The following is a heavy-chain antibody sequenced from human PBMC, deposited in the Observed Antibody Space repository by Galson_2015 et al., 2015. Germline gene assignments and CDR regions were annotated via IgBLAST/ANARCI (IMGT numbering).Heavy chain of an antibody. CDR1: GGSIRSSSSY. V-gene: IGHV4-39*01. D-gene: IGHD1-26*01. J-gene: IGHJ5*02. Sequence: LSLTCTVSGGSIRSSSSYWGWIRQPPGKGLEWIGSIYYSGSTYYNPSLKSRVTISVDTSKNQLSLKLSSVTAADTAVHYCARPGPIVGARRWGWFDPWGQGTLVTVSS. CDR3: ARPGPIVGARRWGWFDP. CDR2: IYYSGST.